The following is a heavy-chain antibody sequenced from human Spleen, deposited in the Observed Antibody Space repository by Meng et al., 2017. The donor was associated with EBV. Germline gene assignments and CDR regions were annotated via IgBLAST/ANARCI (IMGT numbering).Heavy chain of an antibody. CDR2: MYQSGST. Sequence: QLQLQESGPGLLKPSQTLSLTCAVSGGSITSSGYSWTWIRQPPGKGLEWIGYMYQSGSTYYSPSLKSRATISVDRSKNHLSLKLSSVTAADTAFYYCATIIVPVTTMNYWGPGTLVTVSS. J-gene: IGHJ4*02. D-gene: IGHD4-11*01. CDR3: ATIIVPVTTMNY. V-gene: IGHV4-30-2*01. CDR1: GGSITSSGYS.